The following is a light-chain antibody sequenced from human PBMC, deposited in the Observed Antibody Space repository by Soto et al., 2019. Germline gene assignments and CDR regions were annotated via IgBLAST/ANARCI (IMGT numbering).Light chain of an antibody. CDR2: EVS. CDR3: SSYAGNNIHYV. CDR1: STDVGGYNY. V-gene: IGLV2-8*01. J-gene: IGLJ1*01. Sequence: QSALTQPPSASGSAGQSVTISCTGTSTDVGGYNYVSWYQQHPGKAPKLMIYEVSKRPSGVPDRFSGSKSGNTASLTVSGLQAEDEVDYYCSSYAGNNIHYVFGTGTKLTVL.